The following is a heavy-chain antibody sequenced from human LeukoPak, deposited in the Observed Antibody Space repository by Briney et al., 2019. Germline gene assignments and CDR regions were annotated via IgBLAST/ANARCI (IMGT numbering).Heavy chain of an antibody. V-gene: IGHV3-30*18. Sequence: PGRSLRLSCAASGFTFSSYGVHWVRQAPGKGLEWVAVISYDGSNKYYADSVKGRFTISRDNSKNTLYLQMNSLRAEDTAVYYCAKEIAAAASSTPLDYWGQGTLVTVSS. CDR2: ISYDGSNK. D-gene: IGHD6-13*01. CDR3: AKEIAAAASSTPLDY. J-gene: IGHJ4*02. CDR1: GFTFSSYG.